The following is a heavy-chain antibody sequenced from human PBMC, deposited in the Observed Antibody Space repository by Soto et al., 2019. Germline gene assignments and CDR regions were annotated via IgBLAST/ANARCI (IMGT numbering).Heavy chain of an antibody. CDR3: ASLYDTSGYYYRYYYYGMDV. CDR1: GGSFSCYY. V-gene: IGHV4-34*01. D-gene: IGHD3-22*01. J-gene: IGHJ6*02. CDR2: INHSGST. Sequence: SETLSVTCAVYGGSFSCYYWSWIRQPPGKGLEWIGEINHSGSTNYNPSLKSRVTISVDTSKSQFSLKLSSVTAADTAVYYCASLYDTSGYYYRYYYYGMDVWGQGTTVTVSS.